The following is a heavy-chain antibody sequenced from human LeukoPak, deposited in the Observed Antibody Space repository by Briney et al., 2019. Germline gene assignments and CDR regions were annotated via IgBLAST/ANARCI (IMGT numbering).Heavy chain of an antibody. Sequence: PGGSLRLSCAASGFAVSSNHMNWVRQAPGKGLEWVSYISSSGSTIYYADSVKGRFTISRDNAKNSLYLQMNSLRAEDTAVYYCARDSGGSGWYKALPPDYWGQGTLVTVSS. V-gene: IGHV3-48*04. CDR1: GFAVSSNH. CDR2: ISSSGSTI. D-gene: IGHD6-19*01. J-gene: IGHJ4*02. CDR3: ARDSGGSGWYKALPPDY.